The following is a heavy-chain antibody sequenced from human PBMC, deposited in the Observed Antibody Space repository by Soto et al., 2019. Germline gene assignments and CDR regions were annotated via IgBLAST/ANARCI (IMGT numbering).Heavy chain of an antibody. CDR1: GGSISTNYY. CDR2: IHYTGAS. Sequence: SETLSLTCTVSGGSISTNYYWGWIRQPPGKGLEWIGSIHYTGASYYNPSLKGRVTISVDTSKNRFSLNLSSVTAADTADYYCARPLSFYGDYGHWGQGTRVTGSS. V-gene: IGHV4-39*01. CDR3: ARPLSFYGDYGH. D-gene: IGHD4-17*01. J-gene: IGHJ4*02.